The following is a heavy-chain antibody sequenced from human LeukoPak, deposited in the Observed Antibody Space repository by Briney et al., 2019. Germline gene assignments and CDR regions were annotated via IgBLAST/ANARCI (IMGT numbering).Heavy chain of an antibody. CDR2: ISWNSGSI. V-gene: IGHV3-9*01. Sequence: GGSLRLSCAASGFTFDDYAMHWVRQAPGKGLGWVSDISWNSGSIGYADSVKGRFTISRDNAKNSLYLQMNSLRAEDTALYYCAKDGHSSSYDYFDYWGQGTLVTVSS. J-gene: IGHJ4*02. CDR1: GFTFDDYA. CDR3: AKDGHSSSYDYFDY. D-gene: IGHD6-6*01.